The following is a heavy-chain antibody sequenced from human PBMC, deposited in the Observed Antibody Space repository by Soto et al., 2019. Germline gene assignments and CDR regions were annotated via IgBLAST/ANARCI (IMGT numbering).Heavy chain of an antibody. CDR2: IWYDGGNK. CDR3: ARDLLGGPVLRYFDWLVNGMDV. CDR1: GFTFSSYG. D-gene: IGHD3-9*01. Sequence: GGSLRLSCAASGFTFSSYGMHWVRQAPGKGLEWVAVIWYDGGNKYYADSVKGRFTISRDNSKNTLYLQMNSLRAEDTAVYYCARDLLGGPVLRYFDWLVNGMDVWGQGTTVTVSS. J-gene: IGHJ6*02. V-gene: IGHV3-33*01.